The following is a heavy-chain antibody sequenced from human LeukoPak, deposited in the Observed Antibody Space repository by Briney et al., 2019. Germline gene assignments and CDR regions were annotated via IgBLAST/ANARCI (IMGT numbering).Heavy chain of an antibody. D-gene: IGHD3-10*01. CDR3: ARVGDSSGSSYYMDV. CDR2: INPNSGGT. Sequence: ASVKVSCKASGYTFTGYYMHCVRQAPVQGLEWMGWINPNSGGTNYAQKFQGRVTMTRDTSISTAYMELSRLRSDDTAVYYCARVGDSSGSSYYMDVWGKGTTVTVSS. CDR1: GYTFTGYY. V-gene: IGHV1-2*02. J-gene: IGHJ6*03.